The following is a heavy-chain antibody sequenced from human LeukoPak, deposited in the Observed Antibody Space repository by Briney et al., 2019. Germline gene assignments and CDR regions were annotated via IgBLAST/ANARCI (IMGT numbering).Heavy chain of an antibody. Sequence: SGGSLRLSCAASGFTFSSYEMNWVRQAPGKGLEWVSSISGSSPYTNYADSVKGRFTIPRDNAKNSLYLQMNSLRPEDTAVYYCARDRGGGVPFDYWGQGTLVTVSS. CDR3: ARDRGGGVPFDY. CDR2: ISGSSPYT. CDR1: GFTFSSYE. J-gene: IGHJ4*02. V-gene: IGHV3-48*03. D-gene: IGHD2-15*01.